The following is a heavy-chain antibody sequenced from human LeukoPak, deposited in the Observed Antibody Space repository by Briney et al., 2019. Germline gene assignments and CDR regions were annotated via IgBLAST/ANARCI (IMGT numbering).Heavy chain of an antibody. V-gene: IGHV3-7*03. CDR1: GFTFSSYW. J-gene: IGHJ4*02. CDR2: INEDGSEE. D-gene: IGHD1-14*01. CDR3: ATSPTTLPNQGY. Sequence: GGSLRLSCAASGFTFSSYWMSWVRQAPGKGLEWVANINEDGSEEYYVDSVKGRFTISRDNARKSLYLQMNSLRVEDTAVYYCATSPTTLPNQGYWGQGTPVTVSS.